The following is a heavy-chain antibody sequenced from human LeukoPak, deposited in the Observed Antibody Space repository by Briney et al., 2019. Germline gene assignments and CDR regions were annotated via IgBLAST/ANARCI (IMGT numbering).Heavy chain of an antibody. D-gene: IGHD3-10*01. V-gene: IGHV3-23*01. CDR1: GFTFSNYA. Sequence: PGGSLRLSCAASGFTFSNYAMNWVRQAPGKGLEWVSGISGGDGTTFYADSVKGRFTISRDNSKNTLYLQMNSLRAEDTAVYYCVRQLGGSGSYWGQGTLVTVSS. CDR2: ISGGDGTT. CDR3: VRQLGGSGSY. J-gene: IGHJ4*02.